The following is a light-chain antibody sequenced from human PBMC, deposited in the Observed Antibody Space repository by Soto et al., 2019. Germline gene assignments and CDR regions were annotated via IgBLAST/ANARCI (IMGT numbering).Light chain of an antibody. CDR3: QQYNSWPPLT. CDR1: QSVRTK. V-gene: IGKV3-15*01. CDR2: GAS. Sequence: EIVMTQSPGTLSVSPGEGATLFCRASQSVRTKLAWYQQRAGQAPRLLMYGASTRATGIPDRFSGSGSGPEFTLTICSLQFEDFAVYYCQQYNSWPPLTFGQGTRLEIK. J-gene: IGKJ5*01.